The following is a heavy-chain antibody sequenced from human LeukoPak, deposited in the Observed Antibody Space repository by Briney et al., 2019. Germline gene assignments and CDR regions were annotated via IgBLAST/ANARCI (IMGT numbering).Heavy chain of an antibody. Sequence: GGSLRLSCAASGFSFSTYWMSWVRQAPGKGLEWVANIKSDGSEKFHVDSVKGRFTISRDNAKNSLYLQMNSLGAEDTAVYYCARNKRGDYWGQGTLVTVSS. CDR1: GFSFSTYW. CDR3: ARNKRGDY. V-gene: IGHV3-7*01. J-gene: IGHJ4*02. D-gene: IGHD1/OR15-1a*01. CDR2: IKSDGSEK.